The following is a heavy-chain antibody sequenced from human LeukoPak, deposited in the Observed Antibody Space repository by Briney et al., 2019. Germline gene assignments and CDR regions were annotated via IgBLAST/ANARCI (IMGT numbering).Heavy chain of an antibody. J-gene: IGHJ5*02. Sequence: PGGSLRLSCAASGFTFDDYGMSWVRQPPGKGLEWIGEINHSGSTYYNPSLKSRVTISVDTSKNQFSLKLSSVTAADTAVYYCARGGPYYDILTGHRPNNWFDPWGQGTLVTVSS. CDR1: GFTFDDYG. CDR3: ARGGPYYDILTGHRPNNWFDP. CDR2: INHSGST. D-gene: IGHD3-9*01. V-gene: IGHV4-34*01.